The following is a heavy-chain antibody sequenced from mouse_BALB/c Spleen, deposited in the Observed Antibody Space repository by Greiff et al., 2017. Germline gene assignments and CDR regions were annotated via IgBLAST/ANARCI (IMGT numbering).Heavy chain of an antibody. CDR1: GYSITSGYY. CDR3: ARGYDVGYAMDY. CDR2: ISYDGSN. D-gene: IGHD2-14*01. V-gene: IGHV3-6*02. Sequence: EVKVEESGPGLVKPSQSLSLTCSVTGYSITSGYYWNWIRQFPGNKLEWMGYISYDGSNNYNPSLKNRISITRDTSKNQFFLKLNSVTTEDTATYYCARGYDVGYAMDYWGQGTSVTVSS. J-gene: IGHJ4*01.